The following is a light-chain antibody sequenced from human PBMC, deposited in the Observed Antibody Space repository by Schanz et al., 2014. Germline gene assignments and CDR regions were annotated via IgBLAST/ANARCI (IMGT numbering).Light chain of an antibody. J-gene: IGLJ3*02. CDR1: SSDVGAYNY. Sequence: QSALTQPASVSGAPGQSITISCTGTSSDVGAYNYVSWYQQHPGKAPKLIISDVTRRPSGVPDRFSGSKSDNTASLTVSGLQAEDEADYYCSSYAGSNNLVFGGGTKLTVL. CDR2: DVT. V-gene: IGLV2-8*01. CDR3: SSYAGSNNLV.